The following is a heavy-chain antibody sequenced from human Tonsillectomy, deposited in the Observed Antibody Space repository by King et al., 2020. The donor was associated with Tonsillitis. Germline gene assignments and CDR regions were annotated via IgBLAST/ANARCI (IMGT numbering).Heavy chain of an antibody. D-gene: IGHD3-16*01. CDR3: ARRGRYDWDYYGMDV. CDR1: GVSISSHY. CDR2: IYSYSGST. J-gene: IGHJ6*02. V-gene: IGHV4-59*08. Sequence: QLQESGPGLVKPSETLSLTCNVSGVSISSHYWSWIRQPPGKRLEYIGYIYSYSGSTNYNPSLKSRVTISVDTSKNQISLKLTSVTAADTAVYYCARRGRYDWDYYGMDVWGLGTTVTVSS.